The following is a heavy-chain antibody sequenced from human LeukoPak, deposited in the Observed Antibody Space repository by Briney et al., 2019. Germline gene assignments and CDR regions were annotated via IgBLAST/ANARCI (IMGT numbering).Heavy chain of an antibody. V-gene: IGHV3-48*04. J-gene: IGHJ1*01. Sequence: GGSLRLSCAASGFTFSSYSMNWVRQAPGKGLEWVSYISSSSSTIYYADSVKGRFTISRDNAKNSLYLQMNSLRAEDTALYYCAKARTYGSGSYYKAEYFQHWGQGTLVTVSS. CDR3: AKARTYGSGSYYKAEYFQH. CDR2: ISSSSSTI. D-gene: IGHD3-10*01. CDR1: GFTFSSYS.